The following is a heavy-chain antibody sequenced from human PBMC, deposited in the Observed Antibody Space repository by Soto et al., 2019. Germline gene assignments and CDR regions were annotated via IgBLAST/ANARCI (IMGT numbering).Heavy chain of an antibody. J-gene: IGHJ4*02. CDR3: TTWASSSWTGYFDY. CDR1: GFTFSNAW. Sequence: GGSLRLACAASGFTFSNAWMSWARQATGKGLEWVGRIKSKTDGGTTDYAAPVKGRFTISRDDSKNTLYLQMNSLKTEDTAVYYCTTWASSSWTGYFDYWGQGTLVTVSS. D-gene: IGHD6-13*01. CDR2: IKSKTDGGTT. V-gene: IGHV3-15*01.